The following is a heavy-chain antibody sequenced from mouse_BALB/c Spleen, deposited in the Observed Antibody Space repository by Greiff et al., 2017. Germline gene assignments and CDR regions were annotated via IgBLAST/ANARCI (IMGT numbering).Heavy chain of an antibody. Sequence: QVQLKQSGPELVRPGESVKISCKGSGYTFTDYAMHWVKQSHAKSLEWIGVISIYYDNTNYNQKFKGKATMTVDKSSSTAYMELARLTSEDSAIYYCARGDYDGFAYWGQGTLVTVSA. V-gene: IGHV1-67*01. CDR2: ISIYYDNT. D-gene: IGHD2-4*01. CDR3: ARGDYDGFAY. J-gene: IGHJ3*01. CDR1: GYTFTDYA.